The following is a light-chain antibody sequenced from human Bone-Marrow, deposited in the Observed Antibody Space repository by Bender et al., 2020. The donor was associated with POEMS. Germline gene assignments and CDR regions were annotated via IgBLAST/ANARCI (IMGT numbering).Light chain of an antibody. CDR3: SSYTSSITYV. Sequence: QSALTQPASVSDSPGQSITISCTGTSSDVGRYNYVSWYQQYPGKAPKLMIYEVSNRPSGVPDRFSGSKSGNTASLTVSGLQAEDEAHYYCSSYTSSITYVFGTGTKVTVL. CDR2: EVS. J-gene: IGLJ1*01. CDR1: SSDVGRYNY. V-gene: IGLV2-14*01.